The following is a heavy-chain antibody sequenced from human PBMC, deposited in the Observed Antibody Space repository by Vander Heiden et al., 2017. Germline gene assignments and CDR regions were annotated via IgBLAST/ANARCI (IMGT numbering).Heavy chain of an antibody. V-gene: IGHV3-23*01. Sequence: EVQLLESGGGLLKPGGSLRLSCAASGFTFRSYAMSWVRQGPGKGLEWVSRISVTDDNTFYASSVKGRFTISRDNSKNTLYLQMDSLRAEDTAIYYCAKNPYSSDYWGQGTLVTVSS. J-gene: IGHJ4*02. D-gene: IGHD5-18*01. CDR3: AKNPYSSDY. CDR1: GFTFRSYA. CDR2: ISVTDDNT.